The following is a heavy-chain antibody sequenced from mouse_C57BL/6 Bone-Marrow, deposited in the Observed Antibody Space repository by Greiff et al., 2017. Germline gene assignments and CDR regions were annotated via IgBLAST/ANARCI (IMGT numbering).Heavy chain of an antibody. CDR2: ISYSGST. CDR1: GYSITSDY. Sequence: DVKLQESGPGLAKPSQTLSLTCSVTGYSITSDYWNWIRKFPGNKLEYMGYISYSGSTYYNPSLKSRISITRDTSKNQYYLQLNSVTTEDTATYYCARESPYYYGSNWYFDVWGTGTTVTVSS. CDR3: ARESPYYYGSNWYFDV. V-gene: IGHV3-8*01. D-gene: IGHD1-1*01. J-gene: IGHJ1*03.